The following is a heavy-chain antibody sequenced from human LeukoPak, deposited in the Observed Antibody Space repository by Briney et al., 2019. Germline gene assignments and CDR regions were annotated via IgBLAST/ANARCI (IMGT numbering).Heavy chain of an antibody. Sequence: QTGGSLRLSCAASGFTFSNYGMHWVRQTPGKGLEWVTVIAHDGSVQYYTDSVKGRFTISRDDSKNTLYLQMNSLRAEDTAIYYCAKEKVPISMPAWYFDLWGRGTLVTVSS. J-gene: IGHJ2*01. CDR1: GFTFSNYG. D-gene: IGHD2/OR15-2a*01. CDR3: AKEKVPISMPAWYFDL. CDR2: IAHDGSVQ. V-gene: IGHV3-30*18.